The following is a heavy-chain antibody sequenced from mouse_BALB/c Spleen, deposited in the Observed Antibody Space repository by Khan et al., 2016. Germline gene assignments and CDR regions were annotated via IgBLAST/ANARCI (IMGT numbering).Heavy chain of an antibody. V-gene: IGHV14-1*02. CDR3: ALDGSWFAY. CDR2: IDPENGNT. J-gene: IGHJ3*01. Sequence: VQLKESGAELVRPGALVKLSCKASGFNIKDYYMHRVKQRPEQGLEWIGWIDPENGNTIYDPKFQGKASITADTSSNTAYLQLSSLTSEDTAVYYCALDGSWFAYWGQGTLVTVSA. D-gene: IGHD2-3*01. CDR1: GFNIKDYY.